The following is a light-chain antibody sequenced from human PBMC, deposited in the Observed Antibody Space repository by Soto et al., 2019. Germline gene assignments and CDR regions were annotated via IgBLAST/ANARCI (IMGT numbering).Light chain of an antibody. CDR2: GAS. CDR3: QQYENSPIT. V-gene: IGKV3-20*01. CDR1: QSITSSF. J-gene: IGKJ5*01. Sequence: EIVLTQSPATLSLSPGERASLSCGASQSITSSFLAWYQQKPGQAPRLLIYGASSRATGIPDRFSGTGSETDFTLTINRLEPEDFAVYYCQQYENSPITFGQGTRLENK.